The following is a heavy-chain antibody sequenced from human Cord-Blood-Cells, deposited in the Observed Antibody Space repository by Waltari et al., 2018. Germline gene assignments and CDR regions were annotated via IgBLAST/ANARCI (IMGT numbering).Heavy chain of an antibody. Sequence: QVQLVQSGAEVKKPGASVKVSCKASGYTFTSYDINWVRQATGQGLEWMGWMNPNSGNTGYAQKFQVRVTITRNTAISTADMELSSLRSEDTAVYYCARVSGSYGAFDIWGQGTMVTVSS. CDR1: GYTFTSYD. V-gene: IGHV1-8*03. J-gene: IGHJ3*02. CDR2: MNPNSGNT. CDR3: ARVSGSYGAFDI. D-gene: IGHD1-26*01.